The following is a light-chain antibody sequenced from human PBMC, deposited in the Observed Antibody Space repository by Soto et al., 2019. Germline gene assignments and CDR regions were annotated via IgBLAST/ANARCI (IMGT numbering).Light chain of an antibody. CDR3: NSYTSISTYV. J-gene: IGLJ1*01. CDR1: SSDVGGYNF. V-gene: IGLV2-14*01. CDR2: DVT. Sequence: QSALTQPASVSGSPGQSITISCTGTSSDVGGYNFVSWSQQHPDKAPKLMIYDVTNRPSGVSNRFSGSKSGNTASLTISGLQADDEADYCCNSYTSISTYVFGTGTKVTVL.